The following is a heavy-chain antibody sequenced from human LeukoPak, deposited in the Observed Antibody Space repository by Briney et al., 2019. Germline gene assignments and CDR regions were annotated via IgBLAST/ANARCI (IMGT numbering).Heavy chain of an antibody. CDR1: GFTFSSYS. J-gene: IGHJ4*02. CDR2: ISSSSSFI. CDR3: ASGFNGITGTANDC. D-gene: IGHD1-7*01. V-gene: IGHV3-21*01. Sequence: PGGSLRLSCAASGFTFSSYSMNWVRQAPGKGLEWVSSISSSSSFIYYADSVKGRFTISRDNAKNSLYLQMNSLRAEDTAVYYCASGFNGITGTANDCWGQGTLVTVSS.